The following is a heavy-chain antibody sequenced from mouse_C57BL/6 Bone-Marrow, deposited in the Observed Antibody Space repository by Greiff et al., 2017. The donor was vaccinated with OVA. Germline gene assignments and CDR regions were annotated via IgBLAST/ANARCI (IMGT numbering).Heavy chain of an antibody. CDR2: IYPGNGDT. D-gene: IGHD1-1*01. Sequence: QVQLQQSGAELVRPGASVKMSCKASGYTFTSYNMHWVKQTPRQGLEWIGAIYPGNGDTSYNQKFKGKATLTVDKSSSTAYMQLSSLTSEDSAVYFCARGCITTVVAPYYYAMDYWGQGTSVTVSS. J-gene: IGHJ4*01. CDR3: ARGCITTVVAPYYYAMDY. V-gene: IGHV1-12*01. CDR1: GYTFTSYN.